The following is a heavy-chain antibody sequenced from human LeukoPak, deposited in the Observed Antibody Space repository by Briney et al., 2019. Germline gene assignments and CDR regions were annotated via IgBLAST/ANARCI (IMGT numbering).Heavy chain of an antibody. CDR3: AGGRRYYYGSGFYY. V-gene: IGHV4-34*01. J-gene: IGHJ4*02. CDR1: GGSFSDYY. D-gene: IGHD3-10*01. Sequence: SETLPLTCAVYGGSFSDYYWSWIRQPPGKGLEWIGEINHSGRINSNPSLKSRVTISVDTSKNQFSLRLTSVTAADTAVYYCAGGRRYYYGSGFYYWGQGTLVTVSS. CDR2: INHSGRI.